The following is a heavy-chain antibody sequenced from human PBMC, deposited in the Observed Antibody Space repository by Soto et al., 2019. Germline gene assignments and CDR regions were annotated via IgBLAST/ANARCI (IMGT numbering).Heavy chain of an antibody. D-gene: IGHD3-16*02. CDR1: GFTFDDYA. CDR2: ISWNSGSI. J-gene: IGHJ4*02. Sequence: DVQLVESGGGLVQPGRSLRLSCAASGFTFDDYAMHWVRQAPGKGLEWVSGISWNSGSIGYADSVKGRFTISRDNAKNSLYLQMNSLRAEDTALYYCAKGPRLGELSLWIDYWGQGTLVTVSS. V-gene: IGHV3-9*01. CDR3: AKGPRLGELSLWIDY.